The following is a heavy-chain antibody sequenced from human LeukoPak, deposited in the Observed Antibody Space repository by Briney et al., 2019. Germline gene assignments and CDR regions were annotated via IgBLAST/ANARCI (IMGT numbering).Heavy chain of an antibody. CDR2: IYHSGST. V-gene: IGHV4-38-2*01. Sequence: SETLSLTCGVSGHSMISDYYWGWIRQPPGRGLEWIGSIYHSGSTHYNPSLKSRVTISVDTSKNKFSLKLSSVTASDTAIYYCARNVSADFSNRHHKWFDPWGQGTLVTVSS. CDR1: GHSMISDYY. CDR3: ARNVSADFSNRHHKWFDP. D-gene: IGHD2-8*01. J-gene: IGHJ5*02.